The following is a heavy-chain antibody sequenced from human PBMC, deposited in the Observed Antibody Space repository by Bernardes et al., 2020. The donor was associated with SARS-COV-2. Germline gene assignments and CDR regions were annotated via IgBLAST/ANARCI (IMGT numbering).Heavy chain of an antibody. CDR1: GVSISTYY. D-gene: IGHD2-15*01. J-gene: IGHJ4*02. V-gene: IGHV4-59*08. CDR3: ARHPYCTAGGCYSGVSPGFDS. CDR2: IYYSGST. Sequence: SETLSLTCTVSGVSISTYYWSWIRQPPGKGLEWIGYIYYSGSTNYNPSLNSRVTISLDTSKNQFFLKLSSVTAADTAVHYWARHPYCTAGGCYSGVSPGFDSWGQGTLVTVSS.